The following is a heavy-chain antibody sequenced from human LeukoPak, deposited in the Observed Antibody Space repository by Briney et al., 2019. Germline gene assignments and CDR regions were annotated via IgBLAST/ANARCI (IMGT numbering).Heavy chain of an antibody. CDR3: AKDRGGYGPDAFDI. J-gene: IGHJ3*02. Sequence: GGSLRLSCAASGFTFSDSYMTWVRQAPGKGVEWVAYISGSGHDINYSDSVKGRFTISRDNAKNSLYLQMSSLRVEDTAVYYCAKDRGGYGPDAFDIWGQGTMVTVSS. V-gene: IGHV3-11*04. CDR1: GFTFSDSY. CDR2: ISGSGHDI. D-gene: IGHD5-12*01.